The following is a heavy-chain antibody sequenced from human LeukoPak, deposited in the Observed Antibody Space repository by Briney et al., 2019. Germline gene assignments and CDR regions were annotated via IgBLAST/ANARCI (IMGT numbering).Heavy chain of an antibody. CDR1: GGSFSGYY. Sequence: SETLSLTCAVYGGSFSGYYWSWIRQPPGKGLEWIGEINHSGSTNYNPSLKSRVTISVDTSKNQFSLKLSSVTAADTAVYYCARLSDISGWTPDYWGQGTLVTVSS. V-gene: IGHV4-34*01. J-gene: IGHJ4*02. D-gene: IGHD6-19*01. CDR2: INHSGST. CDR3: ARLSDISGWTPDY.